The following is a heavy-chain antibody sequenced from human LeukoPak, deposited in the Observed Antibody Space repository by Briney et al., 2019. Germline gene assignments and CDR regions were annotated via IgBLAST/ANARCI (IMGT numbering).Heavy chain of an antibody. D-gene: IGHD5-18*01. V-gene: IGHV4-4*02. CDR2: IYHSGST. J-gene: IGHJ4*02. Sequence: SETLSLTCAVSGGSISSSNWWSWVRLPPGKGLEWIGEIYHSGSTNYNPSLKSRVTISVDKSKNQFSLNLSSVTAADTAVYYCARLGGYSYGYPTHWGQGTLVTVSS. CDR1: GGSISSSNW. CDR3: ARLGGYSYGYPTH.